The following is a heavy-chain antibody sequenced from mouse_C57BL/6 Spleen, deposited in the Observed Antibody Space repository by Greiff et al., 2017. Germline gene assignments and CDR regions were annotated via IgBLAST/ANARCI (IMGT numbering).Heavy chain of an antibody. D-gene: IGHD2-4*01. CDR2: IRLKSDNYAT. CDR3: TGGMITRYFDV. V-gene: IGHV6-3*01. Sequence: EVKLMEAGGGLVQPGGSMKLSCVASGFTFSNYWMNWVRQSPEKGLEWVAQIRLKSDNYATHYAESVKGRFTISRDDSKSSVYLQMNNLRAEDTGIYYCTGGMITRYFDVWGTGTTVTVSS. J-gene: IGHJ1*03. CDR1: GFTFSNYW.